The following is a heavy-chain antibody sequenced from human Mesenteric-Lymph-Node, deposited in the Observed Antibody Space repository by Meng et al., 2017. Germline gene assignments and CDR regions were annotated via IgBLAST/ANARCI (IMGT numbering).Heavy chain of an antibody. D-gene: IGHD3-16*01. CDR1: GLTFSSYW. CDR2: MNSEGSNI. CDR3: ARGGVMGGCDY. V-gene: IGHV3-74*01. Sequence: EVQLVESGGGLVQPGGSVRLSCAGSGLTFSSYWMDGVRQAPGKGLVWVSDMNSEGSNIRYADSVKGRFTMFRDNAKNTLYRQMNSLGPEDTAVYYCARGGVMGGCDYWGQGTLVTVSS. J-gene: IGHJ4*02.